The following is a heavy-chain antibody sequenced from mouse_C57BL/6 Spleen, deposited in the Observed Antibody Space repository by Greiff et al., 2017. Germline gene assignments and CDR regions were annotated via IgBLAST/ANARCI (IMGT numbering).Heavy chain of an antibody. CDR1: GYTFTSYW. CDR2: IDPSDSYT. J-gene: IGHJ2*01. CDR3: ASKLVFDY. V-gene: IGHV1-59*01. D-gene: IGHD4-1*01. Sequence: QVQLQQPGAELVRPGTSVKLSCKASGYTFTSYWMHWVKQRPGQGLEWIGEIDPSDSYTNYNQKFKGKATLTVDTSSSTAYMQLSSQTSEDSSVYYCASKLVFDYWGQGTTLTVSS.